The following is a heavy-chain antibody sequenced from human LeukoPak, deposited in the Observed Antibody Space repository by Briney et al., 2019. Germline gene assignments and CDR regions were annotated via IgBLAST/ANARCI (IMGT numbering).Heavy chain of an antibody. CDR3: ARGNGYTYGSYYFDY. CDR1: GDSISSNSAA. D-gene: IGHD5-18*01. Sequence: SQTLSLTCAISGDSISSNSAAWNWIRQSPSRRLEWLGRIYYRSKWYNDYAESVKSRITVNPDTSKNQFSLQLNSVTPEDTAVYFCARGNGYTYGSYYFDYWGQGTLVTVSS. V-gene: IGHV6-1*01. CDR2: IYYRSKWYN. J-gene: IGHJ4*02.